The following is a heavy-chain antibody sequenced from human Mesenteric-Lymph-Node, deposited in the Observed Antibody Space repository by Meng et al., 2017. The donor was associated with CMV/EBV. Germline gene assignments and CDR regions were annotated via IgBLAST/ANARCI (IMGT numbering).Heavy chain of an antibody. V-gene: IGHV3-11*01. CDR2: ISSSSNAI. CDR3: ARYRGAYDYFDY. J-gene: IGHJ4*02. D-gene: IGHD3-10*01. Sequence: GESLKISCAASGSTFSDHYISWIRQAPGKGLEWVSYISSSSNAIYYADSVKGRFTISRDNAKNSLYLQMNSLRAEDTAVYYCARYRGAYDYFDYWGQGALVTVSS. CDR1: GSTFSDHY.